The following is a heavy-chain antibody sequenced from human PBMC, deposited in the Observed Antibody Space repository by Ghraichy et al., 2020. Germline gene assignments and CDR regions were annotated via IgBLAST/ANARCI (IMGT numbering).Heavy chain of an antibody. CDR2: IYYSGST. V-gene: IGHV4-31*03. J-gene: IGHJ4*02. CDR1: GGSISSGGYY. D-gene: IGHD6-19*01. Sequence: SETLSLTCTVSGGSISSGGYYWSWIRQHPGKGLEWIGYIYYSGSTYYNPSLKSRVTISVDTSKNQFSLKLSSVTAADTAVYYCARVYPYRQWLGGFDYWGQGTLVTVSS. CDR3: ARVYPYRQWLGGFDY.